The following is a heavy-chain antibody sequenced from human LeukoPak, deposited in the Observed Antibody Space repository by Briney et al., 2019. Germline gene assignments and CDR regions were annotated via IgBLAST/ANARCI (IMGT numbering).Heavy chain of an antibody. J-gene: IGHJ4*02. CDR3: ARAYYESSAYRHAVYFDY. CDR2: ISAYNGNT. V-gene: IGHV1-18*01. Sequence: ASVKVSCKASGYTFTSYGISWVRQAPGQGLEWIGWISAYNGNTNYAQKLQGRVTMTTDTSTSTAYMELRSLRSDDTAVYYCARAYYESSAYRHAVYFDYWGQGTLVTVSS. D-gene: IGHD3-22*01. CDR1: GYTFTSYG.